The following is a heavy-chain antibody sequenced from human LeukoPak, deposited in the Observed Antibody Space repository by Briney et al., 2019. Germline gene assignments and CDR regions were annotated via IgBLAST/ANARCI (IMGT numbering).Heavy chain of an antibody. V-gene: IGHV3-53*01. CDR1: GFTVSSNY. D-gene: IGHD3-10*01. Sequence: GRSLRLSCAASGFTVSSNYMSWVRQAPGKGLEWVSIIYSGGNTYYADYLKGRFTIYRDNSRNTVYLQMNSLRAEDTAVYYCASLWAGNYWGQGTLVTVSS. CDR2: IYSGGNT. CDR3: ASLWAGNY. J-gene: IGHJ4*02.